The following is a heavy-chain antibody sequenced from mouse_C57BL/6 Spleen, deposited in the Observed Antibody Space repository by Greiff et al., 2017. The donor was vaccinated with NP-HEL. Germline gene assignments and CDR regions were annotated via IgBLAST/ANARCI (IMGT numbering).Heavy chain of an antibody. D-gene: IGHD1-1*01. CDR2: IYPGDGDT. CDR3: ARDGSSYPFAY. Sequence: QVQLQQSGPELVKPGASVKISCKASGFAFSSSWMNWVQQRPGKGLEWIGRIYPGDGDTNYNGKFKGKATLTADKSSSTAYMQLSSLTSEDSAVYFCARDGSSYPFAYWGQGTLVTVSA. V-gene: IGHV1-82*01. CDR1: GFAFSSSW. J-gene: IGHJ3*01.